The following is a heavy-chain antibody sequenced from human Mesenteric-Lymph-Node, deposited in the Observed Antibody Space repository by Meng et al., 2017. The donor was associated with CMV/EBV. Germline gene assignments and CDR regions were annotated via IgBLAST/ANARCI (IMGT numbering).Heavy chain of an antibody. CDR1: GYTFTGYY. V-gene: IGHV1-8*02. D-gene: IGHD2-8*01. CDR3: ASTPLLGYCTNGICPDAFHM. Sequence: ASVKVSCKASGYTFTGYYMHWVRQATGQGLEWMGWMNAKSGSTGYAQKFQGRVTMTRNTSISIAYMELSSLRSEDTAVYYCASTPLLGYCTNGICPDAFHMWGQGTVVTVSS. CDR2: MNAKSGST. J-gene: IGHJ3*02.